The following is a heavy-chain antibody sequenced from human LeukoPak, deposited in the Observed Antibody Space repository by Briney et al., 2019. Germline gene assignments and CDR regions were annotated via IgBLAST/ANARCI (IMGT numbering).Heavy chain of an antibody. V-gene: IGHV1-69*04. CDR1: GGTFSSYA. D-gene: IGHD6-13*01. CDR3: ASEIPAAGITY. J-gene: IGHJ4*02. CDR2: IIPILGIA. Sequence: SVKVSCKASGGTFSSYAISWVRQAPGQELEWMGRIIPILGIANYAQKFQGRVTITADKSTSTAYMELSSLRSEDTAVYYCASEIPAAGITYWGQGTLVTVSS.